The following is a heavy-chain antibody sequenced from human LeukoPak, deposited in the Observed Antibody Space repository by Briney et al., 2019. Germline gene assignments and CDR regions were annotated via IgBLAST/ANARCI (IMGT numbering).Heavy chain of an antibody. CDR3: ARAAEYSSGWYLFDY. D-gene: IGHD6-19*01. J-gene: IGHJ4*02. CDR2: VYTSGGT. CDR1: GSSISNYY. V-gene: IGHV4-4*07. Sequence: SETLSLTCTVSGSSISNYYWTWIRQPAGKGLEWIGRVYTSGGTNYNPSLKTRVTMSVDTSKNQVSLKLSSVTAADTAMYYCARAAEYSSGWYLFDYWGQGILVTVSA.